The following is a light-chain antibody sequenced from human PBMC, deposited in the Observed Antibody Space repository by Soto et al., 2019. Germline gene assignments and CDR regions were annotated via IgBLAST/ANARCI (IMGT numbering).Light chain of an antibody. CDR2: GAS. Sequence: ILLTQSPCTLALSPGERATLSCRASQSVSNNYLAWYQQKPGHAPSLLIYGASNRATGIPDRLSGSGSGTDFTLTISRPEPEDFAVYYCQQYGSSGTFGQGTKVDIK. V-gene: IGKV3-20*01. CDR3: QQYGSSGT. J-gene: IGKJ1*01. CDR1: QSVSNNY.